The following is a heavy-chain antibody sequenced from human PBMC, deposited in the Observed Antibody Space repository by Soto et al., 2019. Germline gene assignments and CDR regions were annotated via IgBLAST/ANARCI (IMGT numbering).Heavy chain of an antibody. CDR2: IKSKTDGGTT. V-gene: IGHV3-15*07. J-gene: IGHJ4*02. Sequence: EVQLVESGGGLVKPGGSLRLSCAASGFSFSNAWMNWVRQAPGKGLEWVGRIKSKTDGGTTDYAAPMRGRFTISRDDSKTTLYLQMSSLKTEDTAVYYCTTEPPSRIAARKTFDSWGQGSLVTVSS. CDR1: GFSFSNAW. D-gene: IGHD6-6*01. CDR3: TTEPPSRIAARKTFDS.